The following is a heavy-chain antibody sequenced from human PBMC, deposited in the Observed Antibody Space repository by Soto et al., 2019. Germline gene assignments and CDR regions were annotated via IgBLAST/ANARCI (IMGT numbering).Heavy chain of an antibody. Sequence: PGGSLRLSCAASGFTFSSYAMSWVRQAPGKGLEWVSAISGSGGSTYYADSVKGRFTISRDNSKNTLYLQMNSLRAEDTAVYYCASAVAGPYYYYYGMDVWGQGTTVTVSS. CDR1: GFTFSSYA. CDR3: ASAVAGPYYYYYGMDV. CDR2: ISGSGGST. D-gene: IGHD6-19*01. V-gene: IGHV3-23*01. J-gene: IGHJ6*02.